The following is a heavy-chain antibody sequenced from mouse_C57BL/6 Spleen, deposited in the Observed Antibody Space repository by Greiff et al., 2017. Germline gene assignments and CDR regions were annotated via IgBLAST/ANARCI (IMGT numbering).Heavy chain of an antibody. CDR2: IYPGSGST. D-gene: IGHD2-12*01. Sequence: QVQLQQPGAELVKPGASVKMSCKASGYTFTSYWITWVKQRPGQGLEWIGDIYPGSGSTNYNEKFKSKATLTVDTSSSTAYMQLSSLTSEDSAVYYCARVGYCYDQGAMDYWGQGTSVTVSS. J-gene: IGHJ4*01. CDR3: ARVGYCYDQGAMDY. V-gene: IGHV1-55*01. CDR1: GYTFTSYW.